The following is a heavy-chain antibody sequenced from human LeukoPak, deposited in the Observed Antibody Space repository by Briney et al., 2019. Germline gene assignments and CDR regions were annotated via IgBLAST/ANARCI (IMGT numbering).Heavy chain of an antibody. V-gene: IGHV3-20*04. J-gene: IGHJ6*03. CDR1: GFTFDDYG. CDR3: ARVLYYYASVSYNYYMDV. CDR2: INWNGGST. Sequence: PGGSLRLSCAATGFTFDDYGMSWVRQVPGKGLEWVSTINWNGGSTGYADSVRGRFTIPRDNSKNTLYLQMNSLRAEDAAIYYCARVLYYYASVSYNYYMDVWGKGTTVTISS. D-gene: IGHD3-10*01.